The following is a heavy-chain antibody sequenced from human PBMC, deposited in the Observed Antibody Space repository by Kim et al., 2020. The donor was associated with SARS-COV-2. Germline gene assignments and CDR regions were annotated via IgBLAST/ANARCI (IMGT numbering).Heavy chain of an antibody. CDR2: IYYSGST. CDR3: ARDSYLSWFGELSETVGDY. D-gene: IGHD3-10*01. V-gene: IGHV4-39*07. CDR1: GGSISSSSYY. Sequence: SETLSLTCTVSGGSISSSSYYWGWIRQPPGKGLEWIGSIYYSGSTYYNPSLKSRVTISVDTSKNQFSLKLSSVTAADTAVYYCARDSYLSWFGELSETVGDYWGQGTLVTVSS. J-gene: IGHJ4*02.